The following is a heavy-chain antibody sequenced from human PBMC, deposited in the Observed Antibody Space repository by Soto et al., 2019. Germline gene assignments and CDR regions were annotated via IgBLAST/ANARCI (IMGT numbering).Heavy chain of an antibody. CDR1: GYTFTSYA. V-gene: IGHV1-3*04. CDR2: INTAKDNT. CDR3: ARGSSWSYFDY. Sequence: QVQLVQSGAEVKKPGASVKVSCKASGYTFTSYAIHWVRQAPGQRLEWMGWINTAKDNTKYSQKFQGRVTITRDTSASIVYMELSSLRSEDTAVYYSARGSSWSYFDYWGQGTLVTVSS. J-gene: IGHJ4*02. D-gene: IGHD6-13*01.